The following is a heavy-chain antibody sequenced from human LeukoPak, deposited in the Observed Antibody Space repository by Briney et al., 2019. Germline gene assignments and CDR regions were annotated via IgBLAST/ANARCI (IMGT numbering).Heavy chain of an antibody. J-gene: IGHJ4*02. V-gene: IGHV3-23*01. CDR2: ISGSGGST. CDR3: AKVLADLEWELLYFDY. CDR1: GFTFSSYA. Sequence: PGGSLRLSCAASGFTFSSYAMSWVRQAPGKGLEWVSAISGSGGSTYYADSVKGRFTISRDNSKNTLYLQMNSLRAEDTAVYYCAKVLADLEWELLYFDYWGQGTLVTVSS. D-gene: IGHD1-26*01.